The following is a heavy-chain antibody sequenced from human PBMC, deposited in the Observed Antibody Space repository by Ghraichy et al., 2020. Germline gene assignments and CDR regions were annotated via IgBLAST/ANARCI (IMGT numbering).Heavy chain of an antibody. V-gene: IGHV4-61*01. CDR1: GGSVSSGRYY. CDR3: AGGVYGSGSYYPPL. CDR2: IYDSGST. D-gene: IGHD3-10*01. J-gene: IGHJ4*02. Sequence: SETLSLTCTVSGGSVSSGRYYWSWIRQPPGKGLEWIGYIYDSGSTNYNPSLKSRVTISLDTSKNQFSLKLSSVTAADTAVYYCAGGVYGSGSYYPPLWGQGTLVTVSS.